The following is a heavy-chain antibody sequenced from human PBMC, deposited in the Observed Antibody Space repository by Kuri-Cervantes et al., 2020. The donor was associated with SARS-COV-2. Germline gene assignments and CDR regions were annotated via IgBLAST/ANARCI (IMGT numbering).Heavy chain of an antibody. V-gene: IGHV3-23*01. CDR3: TTEGYSYGYFNHYYGMDV. J-gene: IGHJ6*02. CDR2: ISGRCDST. D-gene: IGHD5-18*01. CDR1: GFSFSFYA. Sequence: GGSLTLFCAVSGFSFSFYAMSWVRQAPGKGLEWVSVISGRCDSTFYADAAKGRFTISRDNSKNTLYLQMNSLRADDTGVYYCTTEGYSYGYFNHYYGMDVWGPGTTVTVSS.